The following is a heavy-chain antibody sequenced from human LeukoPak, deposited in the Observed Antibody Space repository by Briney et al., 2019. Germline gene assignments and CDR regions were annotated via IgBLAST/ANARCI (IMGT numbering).Heavy chain of an antibody. CDR1: GGSFSGYY. Sequence: SETLSLTCAVYGGSFSGYYWSWIRQPPGKGLEWIGEINHCGSTNYSPSLKGRVTISVDTSKNQFSLKLSSVTAADTAVYYCARGQWLVPGWFDPWGQGTLVTVSS. J-gene: IGHJ5*02. CDR3: ARGQWLVPGWFDP. CDR2: INHCGST. V-gene: IGHV4-34*01. D-gene: IGHD6-19*01.